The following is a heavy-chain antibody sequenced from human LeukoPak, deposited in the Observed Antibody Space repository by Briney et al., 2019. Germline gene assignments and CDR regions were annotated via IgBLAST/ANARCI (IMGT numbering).Heavy chain of an antibody. Sequence: SETLSLTCTVSGGSISGSDYYLGWIRQPPGKGLEWIGSIYYSGSTYYNPSLKSRVTISVDTSKNQFSLKLSSVTAADTAVYYCARHSSSTSPDRYWGQGTLVTVSS. CDR2: IYYSGST. CDR3: ARHSSSTSPDRY. CDR1: GGSISGSDYY. D-gene: IGHD2-2*01. J-gene: IGHJ4*02. V-gene: IGHV4-39*01.